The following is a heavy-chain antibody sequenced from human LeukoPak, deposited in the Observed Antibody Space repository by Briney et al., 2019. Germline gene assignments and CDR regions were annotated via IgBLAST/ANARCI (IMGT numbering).Heavy chain of an antibody. D-gene: IGHD6-13*01. CDR1: GFTFDDYA. CDR3: AKDIGVAAAAFAAFDI. Sequence: GGSLRLSCAASGFTFDDYAMHWVRHAPGKGLEWVSGISWNSGSIGYADSVKGRFPISRDNAKHSLYLQMNSLRAEDTALYSCAKDIGVAAAAFAAFDIRGQGTMVTVSS. J-gene: IGHJ3*02. V-gene: IGHV3-9*01. CDR2: ISWNSGSI.